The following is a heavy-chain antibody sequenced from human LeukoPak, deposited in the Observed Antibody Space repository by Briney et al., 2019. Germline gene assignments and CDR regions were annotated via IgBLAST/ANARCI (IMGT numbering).Heavy chain of an antibody. V-gene: IGHV3-23*01. J-gene: IGHJ4*02. CDR3: AKKQTTTVTTLDY. Sequence: GGSLRLSCAASGFTFSNAWMSWVRQAPGKGLEWVSDISDRGGIKNYADSVKGRFTISRDNSNNTLYLQMNSLRAEDTAVYFCAKKQTTTVTTLDYWGQGTLVTVSS. D-gene: IGHD4-17*01. CDR1: GFTFSNAW. CDR2: ISDRGGIK.